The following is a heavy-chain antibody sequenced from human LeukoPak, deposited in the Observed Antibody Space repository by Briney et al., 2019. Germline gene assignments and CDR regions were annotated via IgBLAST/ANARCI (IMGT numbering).Heavy chain of an antibody. CDR1: GGSFSGYY. CDR2: INHSGST. J-gene: IGHJ5*02. Sequence: ETLSLTCAVYGGSFSGYYWSWIRQPPGKGLEWIGEINHSGSTNYNPSLKSRVTISVDTSKNQFSLKLSSVTAADTAVYYCARHLSSSWYYDWFDPWGQGTLVTASS. V-gene: IGHV4-34*01. CDR3: ARHLSSSWYYDWFDP. D-gene: IGHD6-13*01.